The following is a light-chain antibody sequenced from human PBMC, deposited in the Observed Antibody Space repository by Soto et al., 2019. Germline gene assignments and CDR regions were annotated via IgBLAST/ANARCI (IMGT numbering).Light chain of an antibody. V-gene: IGKV4-1*01. Sequence: DIVMTQSPDSLAVSLGERATINCKSSQSVLFSSNNKNYLAWYQQKPSQPPKLLIYWASTRESGVPDRFSGSGSGTDFTLTISGLQAEDVAVYYCQQYYSIPRTFGQGTKVDIK. CDR2: WAS. J-gene: IGKJ1*01. CDR1: QSVLFSSNNKNY. CDR3: QQYYSIPRT.